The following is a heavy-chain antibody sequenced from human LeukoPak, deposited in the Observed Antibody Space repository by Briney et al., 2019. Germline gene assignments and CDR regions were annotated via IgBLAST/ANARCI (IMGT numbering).Heavy chain of an antibody. V-gene: IGHV3-7*05. D-gene: IGHD1-26*01. CDR1: GFPFNTYW. CDR3: ARGEGL. CDR2: IKPDGAEQ. J-gene: IGHJ4*02. Sequence: PGGSPRLSCVGSGFPFNTYWMSWVRHTPGKGLEWVANIKPDGAEQNYVDSVRGRFTISRDNAKNSLYLQMNSLRAEDTGVYYCARGEGLWGQGTLVTVSS.